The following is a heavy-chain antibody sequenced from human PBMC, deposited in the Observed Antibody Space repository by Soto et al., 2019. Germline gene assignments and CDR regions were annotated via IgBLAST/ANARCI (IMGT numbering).Heavy chain of an antibody. J-gene: IGHJ4*02. D-gene: IGHD3-22*01. CDR1: GFTFSTHG. CDR3: ACAKTLPYDSSGYYYDS. CDR2: ISYDVSYK. Sequence: GGSLRLSCAASGFTFSTHGMHWVRQAPGKGLEWVSLISYDVSYKYYADSVKGRFTVSRDNSKNTVYLLMNGLRPEDTAVYYCACAKTLPYDSSGYYYDSWGQGTLVTVSS. V-gene: IGHV3-30*03.